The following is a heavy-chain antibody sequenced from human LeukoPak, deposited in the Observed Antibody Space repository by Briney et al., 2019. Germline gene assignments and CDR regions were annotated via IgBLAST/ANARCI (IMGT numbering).Heavy chain of an antibody. Sequence: PSETLSLTCTVSGGSISSSYSYWGWIRQPPGKGLEWIGNIYYSGSTYYNPSLKSRVTISVDTSKNQFSLRLNSVIAADTAIYYCAKITTLDYWGQGTLVTVSS. V-gene: IGHV4-39*07. CDR2: IYYSGST. J-gene: IGHJ4*02. CDR3: AKITTLDY. D-gene: IGHD1-1*01. CDR1: GGSISSSYSY.